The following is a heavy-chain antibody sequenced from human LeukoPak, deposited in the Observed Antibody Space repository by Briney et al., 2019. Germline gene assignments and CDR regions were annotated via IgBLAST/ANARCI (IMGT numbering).Heavy chain of an antibody. D-gene: IGHD6-13*01. J-gene: IGHJ6*03. Sequence: PGGSLRLSCAASGFTFISYWIHWVRQAPGKGLVWVSRINTDGSSTSYADSVKGRFTISRDNAKNTLYLQMNSLRAEDTAVYYCAREEYSSSWEVFYYMDVWGKGTTVTVSS. CDR2: INTDGSST. CDR1: GFTFISYW. CDR3: AREEYSSSWEVFYYMDV. V-gene: IGHV3-74*01.